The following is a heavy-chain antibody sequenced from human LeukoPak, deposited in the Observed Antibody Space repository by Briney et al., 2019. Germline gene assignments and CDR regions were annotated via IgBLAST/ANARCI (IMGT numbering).Heavy chain of an antibody. J-gene: IGHJ6*03. CDR1: GGSFSGYY. CDR2: INHSGST. V-gene: IGHV4-34*01. Sequence: SETLSLTSAVYGGSFSGYYWSWIRQPPGKGLEWIGEINHSGSTNHNPSLKSRVTISVDTSKNQFSLKLSSVTAADTAVYYCARSSYYYGSGSYSYYYYYYMDVWGKGTTVTVSS. D-gene: IGHD3-10*01. CDR3: ARSSYYYGSGSYSYYYYYYMDV.